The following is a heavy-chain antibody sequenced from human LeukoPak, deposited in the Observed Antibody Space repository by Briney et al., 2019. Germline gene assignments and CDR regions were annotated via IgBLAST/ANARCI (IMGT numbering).Heavy chain of an antibody. V-gene: IGHV3-30*18. Sequence: SLRLSCAASGFTFSSYGMHWVRQAPGKGLEWVAVISYDGSNKYYADSVKGRFTISRDNSKNTLSLQMNSLRVEDTAIYYCAKDIQLSTWGLGTMVTVSS. CDR3: AKDIQLST. CDR2: ISYDGSNK. D-gene: IGHD5-24*01. CDR1: GFTFSSYG. J-gene: IGHJ3*01.